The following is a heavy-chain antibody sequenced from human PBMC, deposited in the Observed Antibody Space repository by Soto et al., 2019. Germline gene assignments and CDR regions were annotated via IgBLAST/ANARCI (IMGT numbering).Heavy chain of an antibody. J-gene: IGHJ5*02. CDR3: ARDMHAGFTHYFDR. CDR2: MNPNSGNT. D-gene: IGHD1-26*01. Sequence: APVKVSCKSSGYTFTSYDINWVRQATGQGLEWMGWMNPNSGNTGYAQKFQGRVTMTRNTSISTAYMELSSLRSEDTAVYYCARDMHAGFTHYFDRCGKGTRVTVSS. CDR1: GYTFTSYD. V-gene: IGHV1-8*01.